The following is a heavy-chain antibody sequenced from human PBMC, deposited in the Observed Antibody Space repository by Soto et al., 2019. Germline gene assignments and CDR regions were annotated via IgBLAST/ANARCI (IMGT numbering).Heavy chain of an antibody. J-gene: IGHJ4*02. V-gene: IGHV4-59*08. CDR3: ARRYGGAFDY. Sequence: TSETLSLTCTVSGGSISSYYWSWIRQPPGKGLEWIGYIYYSASTNYSPSLKSRVTISVDTSKNQFSLNLSSVTAADTAVYYCARRYGGAFDYWGQGTLVTVSS. CDR1: GGSISSYY. D-gene: IGHD2-21*01. CDR2: IYYSAST.